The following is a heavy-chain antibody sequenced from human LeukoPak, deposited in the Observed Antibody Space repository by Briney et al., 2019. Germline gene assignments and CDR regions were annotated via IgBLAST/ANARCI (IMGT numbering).Heavy chain of an antibody. Sequence: SQTLSLTCAISGDSVSSNSAAWNWIRQSPSRGLEWLGRTYYRSKWYNDYAVSVKSRITIKPDTSKNQFSLQLNSVTPEDTAVYYCARGGYSSGWYWIPFDYWGQGTLVTVSS. J-gene: IGHJ4*02. CDR1: GDSVSSNSAA. CDR2: TYYRSKWYN. CDR3: ARGGYSSGWYWIPFDY. V-gene: IGHV6-1*01. D-gene: IGHD6-19*01.